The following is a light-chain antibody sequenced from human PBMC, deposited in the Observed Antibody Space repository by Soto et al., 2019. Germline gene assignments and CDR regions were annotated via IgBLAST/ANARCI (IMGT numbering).Light chain of an antibody. CDR3: QHYKSYPFT. Sequence: DIQMTQSPSTLSASLGDRVTITCRASQSIGNYLAWYQQQSGKAPKLLIYKASTLQSGVPSRFSGSGSGTEFTLTISSLQPDDFATYYCQHYKSYPFTFGPGTQVDIK. V-gene: IGKV1-5*03. CDR2: KAS. J-gene: IGKJ3*01. CDR1: QSIGNY.